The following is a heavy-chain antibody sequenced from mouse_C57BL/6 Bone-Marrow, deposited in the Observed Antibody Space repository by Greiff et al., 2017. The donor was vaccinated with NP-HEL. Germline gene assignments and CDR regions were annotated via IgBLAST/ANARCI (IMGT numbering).Heavy chain of an antibody. CDR2: IYPGDGDT. Sequence: VKVVESGPELVKPGASVKISCKASGYAFSSSWMNWVKQRPGKGLEWIGRIYPGDGDTNYNGKFKGKATLTADKSSSTAYMQLSSLTSEDSAVYFCARGYGSSPDYWGQGTTLTVSS. CDR3: ARGYGSSPDY. V-gene: IGHV1-82*01. J-gene: IGHJ2*01. CDR1: GYAFSSSW. D-gene: IGHD1-1*01.